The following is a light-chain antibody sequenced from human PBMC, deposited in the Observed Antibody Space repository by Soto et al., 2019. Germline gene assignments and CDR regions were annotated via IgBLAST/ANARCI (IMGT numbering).Light chain of an antibody. CDR1: QDINNY. CDR3: QQYDSVPLT. J-gene: IGKJ4*01. V-gene: IGKV1-33*01. CDR2: DAS. Sequence: DIPMTQSPSSLSASVGDSVTITCQASQDINNYLNWYQQKPGKAPTLLIYDASNLERGVASRFSGSGFGTDFTLTISSLQPEDIATYHCQQYDSVPLTFGGGTKVEIK.